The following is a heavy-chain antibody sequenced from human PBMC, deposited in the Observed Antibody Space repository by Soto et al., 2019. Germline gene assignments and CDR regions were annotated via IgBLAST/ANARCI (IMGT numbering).Heavy chain of an antibody. J-gene: IGHJ3*01. CDR1: GFTFSNYA. CDR3: VRVDNAWDSRGSFDF. D-gene: IGHD5-12*01. CDR2: TSGSGGSA. V-gene: IGHV3-23*01. Sequence: EVQLLESGGGLVRPGGSLRLSCAASGFTFSNYAMNWVRQAPGKGLEWVSVTSGSGGSAYYADSVQGRFTISRDNSNNTLFLQMNGLRAEDTAIYYCVRVDNAWDSRGSFDFWGLWTMVPVS.